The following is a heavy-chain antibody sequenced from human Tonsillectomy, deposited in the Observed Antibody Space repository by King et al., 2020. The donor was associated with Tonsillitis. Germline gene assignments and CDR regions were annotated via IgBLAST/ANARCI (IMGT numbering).Heavy chain of an antibody. CDR1: GFTFSNYW. Sequence: VQLVESGGGLVQPGGSLRLSCAASGFTFSNYWMSWVRQAPGKGLEWVANIKQDGSEKYYVDSVKGRFTISRDNAKNSLYLQMNSLRAEDTAVFYCARRIAGSGTGGYFDYWGQGILVSVSS. CDR2: IKQDGSEK. CDR3: ARRIAGSGTGGYFDY. D-gene: IGHD6-19*01. V-gene: IGHV3-7*01. J-gene: IGHJ4*02.